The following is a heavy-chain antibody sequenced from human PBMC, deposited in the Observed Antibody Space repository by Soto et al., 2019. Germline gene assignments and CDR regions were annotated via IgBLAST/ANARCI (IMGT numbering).Heavy chain of an antibody. CDR3: ARDGSTNRRSGWSDFDY. V-gene: IGHV1-69*12. J-gene: IGHJ4*02. CDR2: IIPIFGTA. D-gene: IGHD6-19*01. Sequence: QVQLVQSGAEVKKPGSSVKVSCKASGGTFSSYAISWVRQAPGQGLEWMGGIIPIFGTANYAQKFQGRVTITADESPSTAYMELSSLRSEDTAVYYCARDGSTNRRSGWSDFDYWGQGTLVTVSS. CDR1: GGTFSSYA.